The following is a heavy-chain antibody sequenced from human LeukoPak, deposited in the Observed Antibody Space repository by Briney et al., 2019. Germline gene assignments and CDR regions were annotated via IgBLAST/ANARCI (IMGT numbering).Heavy chain of an antibody. D-gene: IGHD2-2*01. CDR1: GYTFTSYG. V-gene: IGHV1-18*01. Sequence: ASVKVSCKASGYTFTSYGISWVRQAPGQGLEWVGWISANNGDTDYAQKFQARVTMTTDTSTSTAYMELRSLRSDDTAVYYCARESQLRRFDPWGQGTLVTVSS. CDR3: ARESQLRRFDP. J-gene: IGHJ5*02. CDR2: ISANNGDT.